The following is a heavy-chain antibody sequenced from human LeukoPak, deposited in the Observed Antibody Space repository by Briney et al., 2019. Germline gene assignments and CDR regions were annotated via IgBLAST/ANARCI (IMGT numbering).Heavy chain of an antibody. CDR1: GFTFSSYE. Sequence: GGSLRLSCAASGFTFSSYEMNWVRQAPGKGLEWVSYISSSSTIYYADSVKGRFTISRDNAKNSLYLQMNSLRAEDTAVYYYARVGVEWGYRAAFDIWGQGTMVTVSS. J-gene: IGHJ3*02. CDR3: ARVGVEWGYRAAFDI. V-gene: IGHV3-48*03. CDR2: ISSSSTI. D-gene: IGHD2-15*01.